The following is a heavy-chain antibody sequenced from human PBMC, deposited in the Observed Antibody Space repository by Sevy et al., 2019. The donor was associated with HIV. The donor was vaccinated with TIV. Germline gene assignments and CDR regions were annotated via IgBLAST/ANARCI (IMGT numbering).Heavy chain of an antibody. CDR1: GFTFSKYS. CDR3: AREGCTKPHDY. Sequence: QAGGSLRLSCAASGFTFSKYSMSWVRQPPGKGLEWVSTLSLGCGEINYADSVKGRFTISRVNSKSSVYLQMNNLRPEDTAVYYCAREGCTKPHDYWGQGTLVTVSS. V-gene: IGHV3-23*01. D-gene: IGHD2-8*01. J-gene: IGHJ4*02. CDR2: LSLGCGEI.